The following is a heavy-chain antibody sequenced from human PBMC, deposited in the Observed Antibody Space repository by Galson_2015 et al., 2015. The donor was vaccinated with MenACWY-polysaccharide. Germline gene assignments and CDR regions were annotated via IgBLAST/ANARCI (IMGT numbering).Heavy chain of an antibody. CDR1: GGTFSSYA. CDR2: IIPIFGTA. J-gene: IGHJ6*03. D-gene: IGHD2-2*01. Sequence: SVKVSCKASGGTFSSYAISWVRQAPGQGLEWMGGIIPIFGTANYAQKFQGRVTITADESTSTAYMELSSLRSEDTAVYYCARVGSTKYYYYYYMDVWGKGTTVTVSS. CDR3: ARVGSTKYYYYYYMDV. V-gene: IGHV1-69*13.